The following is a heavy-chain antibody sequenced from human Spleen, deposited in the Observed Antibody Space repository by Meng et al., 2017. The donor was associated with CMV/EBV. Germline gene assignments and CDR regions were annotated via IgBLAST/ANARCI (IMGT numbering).Heavy chain of an antibody. CDR1: GGTVSSYT. V-gene: IGHV1-18*01. D-gene: IGHD1-1*01. Sequence: ASVKVSCKASGGTVSSYTISWVRQAPGQGLEWMGWISAYNGDTNYAQKFQGRVTMTTDTSTSTASMELRSLRSDDTAIYFCARDRATRAYYFDYWGQGTLVTVSS. CDR2: ISAYNGDT. CDR3: ARDRATRAYYFDY. J-gene: IGHJ4*02.